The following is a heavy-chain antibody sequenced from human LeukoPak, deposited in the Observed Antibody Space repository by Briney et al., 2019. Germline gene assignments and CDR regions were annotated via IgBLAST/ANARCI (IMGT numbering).Heavy chain of an antibody. J-gene: IGHJ4*02. CDR3: ARARGYSYPI. D-gene: IGHD5-18*01. V-gene: IGHV4-34*01. CDR1: GGSFSGYY. CDR2: INHSGST. Sequence: PSETLPLTCAVYGGSFSGYYWSWIRQPPGKGLEWIGEINHSGSTNYNPSLKSRVTISVDTSKNQFSLKLSSVTAADTAVYYCARARGYSYPIWGQGTLVTVSS.